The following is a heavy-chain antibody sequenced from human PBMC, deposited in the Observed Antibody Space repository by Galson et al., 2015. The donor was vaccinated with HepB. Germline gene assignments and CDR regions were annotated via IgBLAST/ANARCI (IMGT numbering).Heavy chain of an antibody. D-gene: IGHD5-18*01. J-gene: IGHJ5*02. Sequence: SLRLSCAASGFTFSSYAMTWVRQAPGKGLEWVSAVSGSGGSTYHADSVKGRFTISRDNSKNTLYLQMNSLRAGDTAVYYCAKAGDTATLNWFDPWGQGTLVTVSS. CDR1: GFTFSSYA. V-gene: IGHV3-23*01. CDR3: AKAGDTATLNWFDP. CDR2: VSGSGGST.